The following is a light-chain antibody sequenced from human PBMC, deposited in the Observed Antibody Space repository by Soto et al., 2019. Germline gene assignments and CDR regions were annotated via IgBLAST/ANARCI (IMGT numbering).Light chain of an antibody. CDR1: SSDVGGYNY. CDR2: DVS. CDR3: SSYTSSSTVV. Sequence: QSALTQPASVSGSPGQSITISCTGTSSDVGGYNYVSWYTQHPGKAPKLMIYDVSNRPSRVSNRFSGSKSGNTASLTFSGLQAEDEADYYCSSYTSSSTVVFGGGTKLTVL. J-gene: IGLJ2*01. V-gene: IGLV2-14*01.